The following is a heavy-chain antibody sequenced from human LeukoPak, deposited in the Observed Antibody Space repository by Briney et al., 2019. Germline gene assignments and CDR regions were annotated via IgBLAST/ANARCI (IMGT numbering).Heavy chain of an antibody. D-gene: IGHD1/OR15-1a*01. Sequence: SETLSLTCAVYGGSFSGYYWSWIRQPPGKGLEWIGEINHTGTTNYNPSLKGRGTLSVDTSKNQFSLKLKSVTAADTAVYYCARGAADRNNYYYYIDVWGNGTTVTVSS. CDR3: ARGAADRNNYYYYIDV. CDR2: INHTGTT. CDR1: GGSFSGYY. V-gene: IGHV4-34*01. J-gene: IGHJ6*03.